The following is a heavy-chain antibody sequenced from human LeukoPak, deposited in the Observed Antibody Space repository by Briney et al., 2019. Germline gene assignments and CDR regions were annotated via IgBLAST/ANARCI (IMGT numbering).Heavy chain of an antibody. V-gene: IGHV1-2*02. J-gene: IGHJ4*02. D-gene: IGHD2/OR15-2a*01. Sequence: ASVKVSCKASGYTFTAYYLHWVRQAPGQGLEWMGWINPNGGGASYAQKFRGRVTMTRDTAISTAYMELTRLRSDDTALYYCARDRGEYSRSTGIDYWGQGTLVTVSS. CDR1: GYTFTAYY. CDR3: ARDRGEYSRSTGIDY. CDR2: INPNGGGA.